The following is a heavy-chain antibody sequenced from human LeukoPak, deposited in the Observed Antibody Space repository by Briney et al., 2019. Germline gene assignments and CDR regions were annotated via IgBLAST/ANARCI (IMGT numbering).Heavy chain of an antibody. J-gene: IGHJ1*01. D-gene: IGHD2-8*01. CDR2: ISYDGSNK. CDR1: GFTFSSYA. V-gene: IGHV3-30*04. CDR3: ARESAYGEYFQH. Sequence: AGGSLRLSCAASGFTFSSYAMHWVRQAPGKGLEWVAVISYDGSNKYYADSVKGRFTTSRDNSKNTLYLQMNSLRAEDTAVYYCARESAYGEYFQHWGQGTLVTVSS.